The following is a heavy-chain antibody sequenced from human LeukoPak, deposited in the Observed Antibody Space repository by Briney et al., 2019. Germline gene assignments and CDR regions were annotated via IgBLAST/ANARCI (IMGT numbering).Heavy chain of an antibody. V-gene: IGHV3-13*01. CDR3: AREVSDTVTTGWYCDL. CDR1: GLTFSNYV. J-gene: IGHJ2*01. D-gene: IGHD4-17*01. Sequence: GGSLRLSCAASGLTFSNYVLRWVRQPTGKRLWWVSAIVAGKVTYYSVSVRGRFTISKEKGKNSLSVQIDSLRTGDTAVYYRAREVSDTVTTGWYCDLWGRSTRVSVSS. CDR2: IVAGKVT.